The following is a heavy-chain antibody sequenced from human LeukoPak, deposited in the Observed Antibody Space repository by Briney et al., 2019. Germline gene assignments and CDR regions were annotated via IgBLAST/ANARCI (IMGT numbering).Heavy chain of an antibody. Sequence: SSETLSLTCTVSGGSISSYNWSWIRQPPGKGLEWIGYIYTSGSTNYNPSLKSRVTISVDTSKNQFSLKLSSVTAADTAGYYCASLPDCGGDCYSYDYWGQGTLVTVSS. CDR3: ASLPDCGGDCYSYDY. CDR1: GGSISSYN. D-gene: IGHD2-21*02. V-gene: IGHV4-4*09. J-gene: IGHJ4*02. CDR2: IYTSGST.